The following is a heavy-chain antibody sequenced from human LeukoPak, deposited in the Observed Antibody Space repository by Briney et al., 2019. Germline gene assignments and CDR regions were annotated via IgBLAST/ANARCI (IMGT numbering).Heavy chain of an antibody. V-gene: IGHV3-48*01. CDR1: GFTLSDYN. CDR2: ISSASTTR. CDR3: ARLKPPRLTTVWPYYYYYMDV. Sequence: GGSLRLSCAASGFTLSDYNMNWVRQAPGKGLEWVSYISSASTTRHYADSVKGRLTISRDNAKNSLYLQMNSLRAEDTAVYYCARLKPPRLTTVWPYYYYYMDVWGKGTTVTVSS. D-gene: IGHD4-11*01. J-gene: IGHJ6*03.